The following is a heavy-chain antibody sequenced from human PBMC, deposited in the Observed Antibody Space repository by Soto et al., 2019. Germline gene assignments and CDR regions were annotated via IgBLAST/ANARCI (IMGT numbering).Heavy chain of an antibody. D-gene: IGHD6-13*01. J-gene: IGHJ6*02. CDR2: IYYSGST. CDR1: GGSISSSSYY. Sequence: SETLSLTCTVSGGSISSSSYYRGWIRQPPGKGLEWIRSIYYSGSTYYNPSLKSRVTISVDTSKNQFSLKLSSVTAADTAVYYCARLSGGVIAAAGTDYYGMDVWGQGTTVTVSS. V-gene: IGHV4-39*01. CDR3: ARLSGGVIAAAGTDYYGMDV.